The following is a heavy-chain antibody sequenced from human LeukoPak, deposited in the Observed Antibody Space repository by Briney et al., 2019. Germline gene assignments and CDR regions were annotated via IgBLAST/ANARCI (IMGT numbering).Heavy chain of an antibody. D-gene: IGHD3-22*01. CDR1: GASISSNNW. CDR2: IYHSGST. J-gene: IGHJ3*02. V-gene: IGHV4-4*02. Sequence: SETLSLTCAVSGASISSNNWWWSWVRQPPGKGLEWIGEIYHSGSTNYNPSLKSRVTMSVDKSKNQFSLKLSSVTAADTAVYYCARGGMISSIWGQGTMVTVSS. CDR3: ARGGMISSI.